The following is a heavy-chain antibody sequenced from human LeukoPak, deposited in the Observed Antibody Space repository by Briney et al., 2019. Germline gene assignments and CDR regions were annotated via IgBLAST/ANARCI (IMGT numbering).Heavy chain of an antibody. V-gene: IGHV4-38-2*01. Sequence: SETLSLTCAVSGYSISSGYYWGWIRQPPGKGLEWIGSIYHSGSTYYNPSLKSRVTISVDKSKNQFSLKLSSVTAADTAVYYCARGYGSGSHSSSYYYYMDVWGKGTTVTVSS. CDR3: ARGYGSGSHSSSYYYYMDV. CDR1: GYSISSGYY. D-gene: IGHD3-10*01. J-gene: IGHJ6*03. CDR2: IYHSGST.